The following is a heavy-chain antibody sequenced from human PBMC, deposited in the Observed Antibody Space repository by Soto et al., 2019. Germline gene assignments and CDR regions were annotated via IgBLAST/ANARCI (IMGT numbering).Heavy chain of an antibody. Sequence: QLVQSGAEVKKPGASVKVSCKVSSFTLNSYGISWVRQAPGQGLEWMGWISAYNGNTNYAQKFQGRVTMTTDTSTSTAYMELRSLRFDDTAVYYCARLVAVALVNYFDFWGQGTLVTVTS. CDR2: ISAYNGNT. CDR3: ARLVAVALVNYFDF. CDR1: SFTLNSYG. V-gene: IGHV1-18*01. J-gene: IGHJ4*02. D-gene: IGHD6-19*01.